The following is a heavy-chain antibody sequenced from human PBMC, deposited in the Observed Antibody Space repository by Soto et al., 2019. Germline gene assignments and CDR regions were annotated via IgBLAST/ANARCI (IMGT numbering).Heavy chain of an antibody. V-gene: IGHV3-23*01. CDR1: GFTFSSYA. J-gene: IGHJ6*02. CDR3: AKVVLSTLAAAIMNYYYGMDV. Sequence: PGGSLRLSCAASGFTFSSYAMSWVRQAPGKGLEWVSAISGSGGSTYYADSVKGRFTISRDNSKNTLYLQMNSLRAEDTAVYYCAKVVLSTLAAAIMNYYYGMDVWGQGTTATVSS. CDR2: ISGSGGST. D-gene: IGHD6-13*01.